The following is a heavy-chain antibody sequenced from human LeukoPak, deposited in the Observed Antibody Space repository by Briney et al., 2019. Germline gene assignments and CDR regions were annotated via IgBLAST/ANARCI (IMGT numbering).Heavy chain of an antibody. D-gene: IGHD3-10*01. CDR1: GFTFSSYG. V-gene: IGHV3-30*18. CDR3: AKPYYYGSRSYVDY. Sequence: GGSLRLSCAASGFTFSSYGMHWVRQAPGKGLEWVAVISYDGSNTYYADSVKGRFTISRDNSKNMLYLQMNSLRAEDTAVYYCAKPYYYGSRSYVDYWGQGTLVTVSS. CDR2: ISYDGSNT. J-gene: IGHJ4*02.